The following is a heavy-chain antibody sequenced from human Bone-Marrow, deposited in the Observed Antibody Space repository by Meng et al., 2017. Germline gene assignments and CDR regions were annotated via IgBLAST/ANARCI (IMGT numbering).Heavy chain of an antibody. V-gene: IGHV4-39*07. J-gene: IGHJ4*02. D-gene: IGHD5-18*01. Sequence: GSLRLSCTVSGGSISSSSYYWGWIRQPPGKGLEWIGSIYYSGSTYYNPSLKSRVTISVDTSKNQFSLKLSSVTAADTAVYYCARDGGYSYGGFDYWGQGTLVTVSS. CDR1: GGSISSSSYY. CDR3: ARDGGYSYGGFDY. CDR2: IYYSGST.